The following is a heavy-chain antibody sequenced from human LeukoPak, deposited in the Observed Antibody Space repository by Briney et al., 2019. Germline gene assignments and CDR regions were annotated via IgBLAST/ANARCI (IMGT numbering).Heavy chain of an antibody. J-gene: IGHJ6*03. CDR1: GGSISSYY. CDR3: ARAGYFLASGYYYYYYMDV. CDR2: IYYSGST. D-gene: IGHD3-3*01. Sequence: PSETLSLTCTVSGGSISSYYWSWIRQPPGKGLEWIGYIYYSGSTNYNPSLKSRVTISVDTSKNQFSLKLSSVTAADTAVYYCARAGYFLASGYYYYYYMDVWGKGTTVTVSS. V-gene: IGHV4-59*01.